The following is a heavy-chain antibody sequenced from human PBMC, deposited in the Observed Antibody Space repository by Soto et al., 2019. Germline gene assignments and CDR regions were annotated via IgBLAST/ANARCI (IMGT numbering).Heavy chain of an antibody. CDR1: GGSFSGYY. Sequence: SETLSLTCAVYGGSFSGYYWSWIRQPPGKGLEWIGEINHSGSTNYNPSLKSRVTISVDTSKNQFSLKLSSVTAADTAVYYCARDIVVVPAAAFDYWGQGTLVNVSS. D-gene: IGHD2-2*01. V-gene: IGHV4-34*01. CDR3: ARDIVVVPAAAFDY. CDR2: INHSGST. J-gene: IGHJ4*02.